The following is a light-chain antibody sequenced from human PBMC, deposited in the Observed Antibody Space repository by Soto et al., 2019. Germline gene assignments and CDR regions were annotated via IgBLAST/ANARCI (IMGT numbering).Light chain of an antibody. CDR1: QSISSW. V-gene: IGKV1-5*01. J-gene: IGKJ1*01. Sequence: DIQMTQSPSTLSASVGDRVTITCRASQSISSWLAWYQQKPGKAPKLLIYDASSLESGVPSRFSGSGSGTAFTLTIRSLQPDDFANYYCQQYNSYSRTFGQGTKVEIK. CDR2: DAS. CDR3: QQYNSYSRT.